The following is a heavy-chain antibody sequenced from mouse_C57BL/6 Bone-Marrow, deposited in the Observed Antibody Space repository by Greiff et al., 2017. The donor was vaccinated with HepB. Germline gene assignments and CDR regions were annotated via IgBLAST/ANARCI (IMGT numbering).Heavy chain of an antibody. D-gene: IGHD2-1*01. CDR3: TVYGNYPYCDY. CDR2: IDPENGDT. Sequence: EVQLQQSGAELVRPGASVKLSCTASGFNIKDDYMHWLKQRPEQGLEWIGWIDPENGDTEYASKFQGKATITADTSSNTAYLPLSSLTSEDTAVYYCTVYGNYPYCDYRGQSTTLTVSS. J-gene: IGHJ2*01. V-gene: IGHV14-4*01. CDR1: GFNIKDDY.